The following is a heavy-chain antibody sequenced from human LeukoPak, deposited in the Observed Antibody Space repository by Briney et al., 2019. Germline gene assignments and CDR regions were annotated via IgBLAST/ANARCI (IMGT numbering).Heavy chain of an antibody. D-gene: IGHD3-22*01. Sequence: GSLRLSCAASGFTFDDYAMHWVRQAPGKGLEWVSAISGSGGSTYYADSVKGRFTISRDNSKNTLYLQMNSLRAEDTAVYYCANKYYYDSSGYYSTAYYYYYYMDVWGKGTTVTVSS. CDR2: ISGSGGST. CDR3: ANKYYYDSSGYYSTAYYYYYYMDV. V-gene: IGHV3-23*01. J-gene: IGHJ6*03. CDR1: GFTFDDYA.